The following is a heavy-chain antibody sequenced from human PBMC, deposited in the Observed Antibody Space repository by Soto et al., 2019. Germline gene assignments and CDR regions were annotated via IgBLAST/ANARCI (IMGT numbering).Heavy chain of an antibody. CDR1: GYSFTSYW. D-gene: IGHD1-1*01. V-gene: IGHV5-51*03. J-gene: IGHJ3*02. CDR2: IYPDDSDT. CDR3: ARRKRTGDAFDI. Sequence: GESLKISCKASGYSFTSYWIGWVRQMPGKGLEWMGIIYPDDSDTRYSPSFQGQVTISGDKSISTAYLQWSSLKASDTPMYCCARRKRTGDAFDIWGQGKMVTVS.